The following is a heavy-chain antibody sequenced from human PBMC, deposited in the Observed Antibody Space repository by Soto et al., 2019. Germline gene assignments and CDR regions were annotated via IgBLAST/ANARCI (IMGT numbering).Heavy chain of an antibody. CDR2: IYYSGST. CDR3: AREGGYYGSGTYPI. Sequence: ASETLSLTCTVSGGSISIYYWSWIRQPPGKGLEWIGYIYYSGSTNYNPSLKSRVTISVDTSKNQFSLKLSSVTAADTAVYYCAREGGYYGSGTYPIWGQGTMVTVSS. CDR1: GGSISIYY. J-gene: IGHJ3*02. V-gene: IGHV4-59*01. D-gene: IGHD3-10*01.